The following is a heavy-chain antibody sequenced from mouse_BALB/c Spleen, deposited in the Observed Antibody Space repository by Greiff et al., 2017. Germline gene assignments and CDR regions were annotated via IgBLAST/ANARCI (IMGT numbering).Heavy chain of an antibody. CDR1: GYTFTDYA. Sequence: VKLQESGAELVRPGVSVKISCKGSGYTFTDYAMHWVKQSHAKSLEWIGVISTYYGDASYNQKFKGKATMTVDKSSSTAYMELARLTSEDSAIYYSARSSSAGVDYWGQGTTLTVSS. CDR3: ARSSSAGVDY. V-gene: IGHV1S137*01. J-gene: IGHJ2*01. CDR2: ISTYYGDA.